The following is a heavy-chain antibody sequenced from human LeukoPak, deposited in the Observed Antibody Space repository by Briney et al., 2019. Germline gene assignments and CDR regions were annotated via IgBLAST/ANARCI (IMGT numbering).Heavy chain of an antibody. Sequence: PGGSLRLSCAASGFTFSSYAMSWVRQAPGKGLEWVSAISGSGGSTYYADSVKGRFTISRDNSKNTLYLQMNSLRAEDTAVYYCAKDQARRRVFGVVPPPEEYWGQGTLVTVSS. V-gene: IGHV3-23*01. J-gene: IGHJ4*02. CDR1: GFTFSSYA. CDR3: AKDQARRRVFGVVPPPEEY. D-gene: IGHD3-3*01. CDR2: ISGSGGST.